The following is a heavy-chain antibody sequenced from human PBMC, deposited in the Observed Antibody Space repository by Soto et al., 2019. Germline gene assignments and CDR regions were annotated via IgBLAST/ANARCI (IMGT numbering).Heavy chain of an antibody. CDR2: ISHSGTS. J-gene: IGHJ3*01. CDR3: ARVVLTITRGAFDG. Sequence: QVQLQESGPGLVKPSGTLSLTCAVSGGSISSSHWWTWVRQSPGKGLEYIGEISHSGTSNSNPSLTSRVTLSVDKSKNHFSLTLNAVTAADTAVYYCARVVLTITRGAFDGWGQGTLVIVSS. V-gene: IGHV4-4*02. D-gene: IGHD3-9*01. CDR1: GGSISSSHW.